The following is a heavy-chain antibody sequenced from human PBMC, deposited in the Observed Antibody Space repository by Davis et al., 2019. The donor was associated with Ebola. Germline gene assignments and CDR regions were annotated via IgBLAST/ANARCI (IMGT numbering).Heavy chain of an antibody. CDR3: ATGSGSTGWRAFHY. Sequence: GESLKISCAASGITLSDHYMDWVRQGPGKGLEWVARIRNKANTYTIEYAASVKGRFTISRDDSRNSLYLQMNSLNTDDTAVYHCATGSGSTGWRAFHYWGQGTLVTVSS. D-gene: IGHD6-19*01. CDR1: GITLSDHY. CDR2: IRNKANTYTI. J-gene: IGHJ4*02. V-gene: IGHV3-72*01.